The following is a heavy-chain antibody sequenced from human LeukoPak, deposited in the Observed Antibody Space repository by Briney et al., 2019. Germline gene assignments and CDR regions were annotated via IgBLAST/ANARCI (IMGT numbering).Heavy chain of an antibody. V-gene: IGHV1-69*05. CDR2: SIPMFGRT. Sequence: SVTLSFNSSVGTFSITVISWMRQAPGQGLEWMGGSIPMFGRTNYSQKFQGRVTITTDETTGTAYMEVSSLRSAATAVYYCARDVFSRDPHYGGPVHEGDQGTLVTVSS. CDR3: ARDVFSRDPHYGGPVHE. CDR1: VGTFSITV. D-gene: IGHD4/OR15-4a*01. J-gene: IGHJ4*02.